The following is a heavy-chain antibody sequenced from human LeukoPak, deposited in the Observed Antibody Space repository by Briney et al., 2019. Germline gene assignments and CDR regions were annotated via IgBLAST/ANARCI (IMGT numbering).Heavy chain of an antibody. CDR3: ARFYDLWSGYFDP. CDR1: GGSLSSYY. CDR2: IYYSGST. D-gene: IGHD3-3*01. Sequence: SETLSLTCTVSGGSLSSYYWSWIRQPPGKGLEWVGYIYYSGSTNYNPSLKSRVTISVDTSKNQFSLKLSSVTAADTDVYYCARFYDLWSGYFDPWGQGTLVTVSS. V-gene: IGHV4-59*01. J-gene: IGHJ5*02.